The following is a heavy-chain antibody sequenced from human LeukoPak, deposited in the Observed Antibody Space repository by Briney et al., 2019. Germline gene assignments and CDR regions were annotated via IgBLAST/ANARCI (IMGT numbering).Heavy chain of an antibody. D-gene: IGHD3-10*01. CDR3: ARDMANTIHKPDY. V-gene: IGHV1-46*01. Sequence: GASVKVSCKASGYTFTSYYMHWVRQAPGQGLEWMGIINPSGGTTIYAQKFQGRVTMTRDMSTSTVYMELSSLRSEDTAVCYCARDMANTIHKPDYWGQGTLVTVSS. CDR1: GYTFTSYY. CDR2: INPSGGTT. J-gene: IGHJ4*02.